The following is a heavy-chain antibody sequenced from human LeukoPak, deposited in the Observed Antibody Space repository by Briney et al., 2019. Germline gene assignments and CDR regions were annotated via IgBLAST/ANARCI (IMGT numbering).Heavy chain of an antibody. V-gene: IGHV3-53*01. CDR1: GFTVSSNY. D-gene: IGHD2-15*01. CDR2: IYSGGST. J-gene: IGHJ4*02. CDR3: AKEPYGGNLHYFDY. Sequence: GGSLRLSCAASGFTVSSNYMSWVRQAPGKGLEWVSVIYSGGSTYYADSVKGRFTISRDNSKNTLYLQMNSLRAEDTAVYYCAKEPYGGNLHYFDYWGQGTLVTVSS.